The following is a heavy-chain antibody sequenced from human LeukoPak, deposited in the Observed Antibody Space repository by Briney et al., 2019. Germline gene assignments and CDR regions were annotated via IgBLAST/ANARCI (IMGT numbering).Heavy chain of an antibody. Sequence: SETLSLTCTVSGGSVSSGSYYWGWIRQPPGKGLEWIGNIYYSGSTNYNPSLKSRVTISVDTSKNQFSLKLSSVTAADTAVYYCARSVEGYCRGGSCYSYSYYMDVWGKGTTVTVSS. V-gene: IGHV4-61*01. CDR1: GGSVSSGSYY. CDR2: IYYSGST. D-gene: IGHD2-15*01. J-gene: IGHJ6*03. CDR3: ARSVEGYCRGGSCYSYSYYMDV.